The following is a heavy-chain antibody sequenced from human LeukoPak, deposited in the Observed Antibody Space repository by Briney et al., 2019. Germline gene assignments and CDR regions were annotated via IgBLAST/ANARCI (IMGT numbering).Heavy chain of an antibody. CDR2: ISYDGSNK. V-gene: IGHV3-30*18. D-gene: IGHD4-17*01. Sequence: GGSLRLSCAASGFTFSSYGMHWVRQAPGKGLEWVAVISYDGSNKYYADPVKGRFTISRDNSKNTLYLQMNSLRAGDTAVYYCAKDLMTTVTPSPFDYWGQGTLVTVSS. J-gene: IGHJ4*02. CDR1: GFTFSSYG. CDR3: AKDLMTTVTPSPFDY.